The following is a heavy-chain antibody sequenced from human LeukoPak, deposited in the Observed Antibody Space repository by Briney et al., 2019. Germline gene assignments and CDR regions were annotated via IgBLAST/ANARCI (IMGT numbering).Heavy chain of an antibody. CDR2: INSSSSYI. D-gene: IGHD1-7*01. J-gene: IGHJ3*02. CDR1: GFTFSSYS. Sequence: GGSLRLSCAASGFTFSSYSMNWVRQAPGKGLEGVSSINSSSSYIYYADSVKGRFTISRDNAKNSLFLQMNSLRVEDTAVYYCARPGITGTMGYGAFDIWGQGTRVTVSS. V-gene: IGHV3-21*01. CDR3: ARPGITGTMGYGAFDI.